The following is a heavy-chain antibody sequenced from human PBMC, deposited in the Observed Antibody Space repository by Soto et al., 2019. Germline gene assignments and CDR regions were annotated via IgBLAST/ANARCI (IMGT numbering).Heavy chain of an antibody. CDR1: GGSISSYY. Sequence: PSETLSLTCTVSGGSISSYYWSWIRQPPGKGLEWIGYIYYSGSTNYNPSLKSRVTTSVDTSKNQFSLKLSSVTAADTAVYYCARHAYYYDSSGYYYFDYWGQGTLVTVS. J-gene: IGHJ4*02. D-gene: IGHD3-22*01. V-gene: IGHV4-59*08. CDR2: IYYSGST. CDR3: ARHAYYYDSSGYYYFDY.